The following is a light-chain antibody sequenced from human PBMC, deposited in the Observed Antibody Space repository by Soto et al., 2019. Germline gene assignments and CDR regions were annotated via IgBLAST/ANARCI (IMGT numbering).Light chain of an antibody. Sequence: DIQMTQSPSSLSAFLGDRVTITCRASQGIATYVAWYQKKPGKPPRVVIYAASTLQSGVPSRFSGSGYGTDFNLTISSLQPEDVATYYCQKYNSARWTFGQGTKVDIK. J-gene: IGKJ1*01. CDR1: QGIATY. CDR2: AAS. CDR3: QKYNSARWT. V-gene: IGKV1-27*01.